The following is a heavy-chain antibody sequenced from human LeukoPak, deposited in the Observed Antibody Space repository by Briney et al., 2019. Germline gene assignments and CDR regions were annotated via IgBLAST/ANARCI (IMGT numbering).Heavy chain of an antibody. CDR2: IKSKTDGGTT. J-gene: IGHJ6*02. V-gene: IGHV3-15*01. CDR3: TTVGYCSGGSCSPYYYYGMDV. CDR1: GFTFSNAW. Sequence: RGSLRLSCAASGFTFSNAWMSWVRQAPGKGLEWVGRIKSKTDGGTTDYAAPVKGRFTISRDDSKNTLYLQMNSLKTEDTAVYYCTTVGYCSGGSCSPYYYYGMDVWGQGTTVTVSS. D-gene: IGHD2-15*01.